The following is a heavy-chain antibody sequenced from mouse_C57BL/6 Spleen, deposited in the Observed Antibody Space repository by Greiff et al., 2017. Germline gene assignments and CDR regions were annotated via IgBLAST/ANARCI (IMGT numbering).Heavy chain of an antibody. CDR2: ISDGGSYT. Sequence: EVMLVESGGGLVKPGGSLKLSCAASGFTFSSYAMSWVRQTPEKRLEWVATISDGGSYTYYPDNVKGRFTISRDNAKNNLYLQMSHLKSEDTAMYYCAREGGQLRDGGFAYWGQGTLVTVSA. CDR3: AREGGQLRDGGFAY. D-gene: IGHD3-2*02. J-gene: IGHJ3*01. CDR1: GFTFSSYA. V-gene: IGHV5-4*01.